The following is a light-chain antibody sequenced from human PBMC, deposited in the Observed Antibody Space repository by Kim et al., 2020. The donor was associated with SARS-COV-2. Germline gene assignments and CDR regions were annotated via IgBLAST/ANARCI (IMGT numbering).Light chain of an antibody. V-gene: IGLV2-14*03. CDR3: SSYTSSSTRV. CDR2: DVS. Sequence: GQSITISSTVTSSDVGGYNSVSWYQQHPGKAPKLMIYDVSNRPSGVSNRFSGSKSGNTASLTISGLQAEDEADYYCSSYTSSSTRVFGGGTQLTVL. J-gene: IGLJ3*02. CDR1: SSDVGGYNS.